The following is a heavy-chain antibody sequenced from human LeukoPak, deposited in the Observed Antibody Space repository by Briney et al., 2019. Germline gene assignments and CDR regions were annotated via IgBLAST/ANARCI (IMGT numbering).Heavy chain of an antibody. D-gene: IGHD4-23*01. CDR1: GVTFSSYA. CDR3: VSVAQAAFDI. J-gene: IGHJ3*02. V-gene: IGHV3-30-3*01. Sequence: PGRSLRLSCAASGVTFSSYAMHWVRQGPGKGLEWVAVISYDGSNKYYADSVKGRFTISRDNSKNTLYLQMNSLRAEDTAVYYCVSVAQAAFDIWGQGTMVTVSS. CDR2: ISYDGSNK.